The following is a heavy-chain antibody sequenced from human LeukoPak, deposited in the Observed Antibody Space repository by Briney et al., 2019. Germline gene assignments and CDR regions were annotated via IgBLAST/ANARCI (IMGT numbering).Heavy chain of an antibody. D-gene: IGHD6-19*01. J-gene: IGHJ4*02. CDR2: IYSSGAT. CDR1: GGSISGYY. V-gene: IGHV4-4*09. Sequence: SETLSLTCTVSGGSISGYYWSWIRQPPGKALEWIRYIYSSGATNSNPSLKSRVTISVDSSKNQFSLKLTSVTAADTAVYYCARRFDTSGWVDYWGQGTLVTVSS. CDR3: ARRFDTSGWVDY.